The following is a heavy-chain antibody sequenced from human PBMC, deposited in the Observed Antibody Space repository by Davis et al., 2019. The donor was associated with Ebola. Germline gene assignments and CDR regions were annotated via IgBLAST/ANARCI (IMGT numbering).Heavy chain of an antibody. Sequence: GGSLRLSCAASGFTFSSYGMHWVRQAPGKGLEWVAVISYDGSNKYYADSVRGRFTISRDNSKNTLYLQMNSLRAEDTAVYYCTRAPGVRIVNFDYWGQGTLVTVSS. V-gene: IGHV3-30*03. D-gene: IGHD3-10*01. CDR1: GFTFSSYG. CDR2: ISYDGSNK. J-gene: IGHJ4*02. CDR3: TRAPGVRIVNFDY.